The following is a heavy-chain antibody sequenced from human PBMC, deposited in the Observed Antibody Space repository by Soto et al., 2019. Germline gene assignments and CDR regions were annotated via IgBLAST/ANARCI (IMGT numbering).Heavy chain of an antibody. D-gene: IGHD6-19*01. CDR3: ARDQVAGTRYFDL. V-gene: IGHV3-21*01. CDR1: GFTFSSYS. Sequence: EVQLVESGGGLVKPGGSLRLSCAASGFTFSSYSMNWVRQAPGKGLEWVSSISSSSSYIYYADSVKGRFTISRDNAKNSLYLQMNSLRDEDTAVYYCARDQVAGTRYFDLWGRGTLDTVSS. CDR2: ISSSSSYI. J-gene: IGHJ2*01.